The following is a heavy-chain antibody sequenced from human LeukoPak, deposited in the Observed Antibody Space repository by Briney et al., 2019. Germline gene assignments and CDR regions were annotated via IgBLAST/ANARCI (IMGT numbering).Heavy chain of an antibody. D-gene: IGHD1-26*01. CDR2: MNPKSGNT. CDR3: ARVWGAIDY. V-gene: IGHV1-8*01. CDR1: GYTFTNYD. J-gene: IGHJ4*02. Sequence: ASVKVSCKTSGYTFTNYDINWVRQATGQGLEWMGWMNPKSGNTGSAQRFQGRVTMTRDTSISTAYMELISLRSEDTAVYYCARVWGAIDYWGQGALVTVSS.